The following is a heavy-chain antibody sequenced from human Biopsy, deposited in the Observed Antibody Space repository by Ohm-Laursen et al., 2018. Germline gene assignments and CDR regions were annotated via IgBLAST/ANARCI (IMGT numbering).Heavy chain of an antibody. V-gene: IGHV4-59*01. D-gene: IGHD6-19*01. CDR1: GGSISSYY. Sequence: SETLSLTCTVSGGSISSYYWNWIRQPPGKGLEWVGYIYYSGSTNYNPSLKSRVTISVDTPKNQFSLKLSSVTAADTAIYYCARGMRSSGWPYFDSWGQGTLVTVSS. J-gene: IGHJ4*02. CDR2: IYYSGST. CDR3: ARGMRSSGWPYFDS.